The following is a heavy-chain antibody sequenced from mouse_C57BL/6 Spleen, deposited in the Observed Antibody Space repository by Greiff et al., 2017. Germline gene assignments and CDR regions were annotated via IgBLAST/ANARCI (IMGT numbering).Heavy chain of an antibody. D-gene: IGHD3-3*01. J-gene: IGHJ3*01. V-gene: IGHV1-15*01. CDR1: GYTFTDYE. CDR3: TRGGGTLFAY. Sequence: VQLQQSGAELVRPGASVTLSCKASGYTFTDYEMHWVKQTPVHGLEWIGAIDPETGGTAYNQKFKGKAILTADKSSTAYMELRSLTSEDSAVYYCTRGGGTLFAYWGQGTLVTVSA. CDR2: IDPETGGT.